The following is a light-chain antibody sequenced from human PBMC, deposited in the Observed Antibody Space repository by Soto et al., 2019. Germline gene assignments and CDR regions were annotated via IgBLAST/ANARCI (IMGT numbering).Light chain of an antibody. CDR2: GVS. CDR3: LSYTRSSIYV. V-gene: IGLV2-14*03. J-gene: IGLJ1*01. Sequence: HSVLTQPASLSGFPGQSITISCSGTSSDVGGYNYVSWYQHHPGKAPKVVLYGVSNRPSGVSNRFSGSKSGNTATLTISGLQAEDEADYYCLSYTRSSIYVFGTGTKVTVL. CDR1: SSDVGGYNY.